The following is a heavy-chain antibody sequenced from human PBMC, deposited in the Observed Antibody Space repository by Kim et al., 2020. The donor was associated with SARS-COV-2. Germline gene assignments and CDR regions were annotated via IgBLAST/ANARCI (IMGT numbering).Heavy chain of an antibody. D-gene: IGHD2-2*02. Sequence: ASVKVSCEASGYTFTNYDINWLRQATGQGPEWMGWMNPNSGNTGYAQKFQGRVTMTRDTSISTAYMELSSLRSEDRAVYYCARGDRYCSGSSCYNYWGQGTLVTVSS. J-gene: IGHJ4*02. CDR2: MNPNSGNT. CDR1: GYTFTNYD. V-gene: IGHV1-8*01. CDR3: ARGDRYCSGSSCYNY.